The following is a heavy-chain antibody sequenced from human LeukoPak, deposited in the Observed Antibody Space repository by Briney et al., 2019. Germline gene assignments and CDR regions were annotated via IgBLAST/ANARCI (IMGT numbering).Heavy chain of an antibody. CDR2: IYHSGST. CDR3: ASLYGSGSYGYYGMDV. CDR1: GGSISSSNW. Sequence: SGTLSHTCAVSGGSISSSNWWSRVRQPPGKGLEWIGEIYHSGSTNYNPSLKSRVTISVDKSKNQFSLKLSSVTAADTAVYYCASLYGSGSYGYYGMDVWGKGTTVTVSS. D-gene: IGHD3-10*01. J-gene: IGHJ6*04. V-gene: IGHV4-4*02.